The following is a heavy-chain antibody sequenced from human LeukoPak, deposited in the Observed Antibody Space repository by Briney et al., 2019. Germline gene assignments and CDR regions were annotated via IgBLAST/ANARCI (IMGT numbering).Heavy chain of an antibody. CDR3: VKEGYSYGSYFDY. V-gene: IGHV3-64D*06. D-gene: IGHD5-18*01. Sequence: PGGSLRLSCSASGFTFSSYAMHWVRQAPGKGLEYVSAISSNGGGTYYADSVKGRFTISRDNSKNTLYLQMSSLRAEDTAVYYCVKEGYSYGSYFDYWGQGTLVTVSS. J-gene: IGHJ4*02. CDR2: ISSNGGGT. CDR1: GFTFSSYA.